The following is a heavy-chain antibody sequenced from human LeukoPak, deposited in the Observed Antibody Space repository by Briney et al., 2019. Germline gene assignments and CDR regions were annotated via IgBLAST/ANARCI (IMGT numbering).Heavy chain of an antibody. CDR3: ARDITPRGGLSHYGV. Sequence: ASVKVSCKASGGTFSSYAISWVRQAPGQGLEWMGGIIPIFGTANYAQKFQGRVTITADESTSTAYMELSSLRSEDTAVYYCARDITPRGGLSHYGVWGQGTLVTVSS. J-gene: IGHJ4*02. CDR1: GGTFSSYA. D-gene: IGHD4-17*01. V-gene: IGHV1-69*01. CDR2: IIPIFGTA.